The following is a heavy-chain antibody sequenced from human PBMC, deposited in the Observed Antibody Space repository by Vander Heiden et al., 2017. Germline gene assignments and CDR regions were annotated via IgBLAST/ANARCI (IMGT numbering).Heavy chain of an antibody. CDR2: ISYDGSNK. V-gene: IGHV3-30*04. Sequence: QVQLAESGGGVVQPARSLTLSCAAPGFTFSSYAMHWVRQAPGKGLEWVAVISYDGSNKYYADSVKGRFTISRDNSKNTLYLQMNSLRAEDTAVYYCARDWYQPNSYYWGQGTLVTVSS. J-gene: IGHJ4*02. CDR1: GFTFSSYA. CDR3: ARDWYQPNSYY. D-gene: IGHD2-2*01.